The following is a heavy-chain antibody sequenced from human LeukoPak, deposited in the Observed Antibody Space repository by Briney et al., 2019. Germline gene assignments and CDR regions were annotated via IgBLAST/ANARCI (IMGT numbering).Heavy chain of an antibody. V-gene: IGHV3-30*18. J-gene: IGHJ4*02. D-gene: IGHD3-10*01. CDR2: ISYDGSNK. CDR1: GFTFSSYG. Sequence: GGSLRLSCAASGFTFSSYGMHWVRQAPGKGLEWVAVISYDGSNKYYADSVKGRFTISRDNSKNTLYLQMNSLRAEDTAVYYCAKVAVEYYHGSGSFDYWGQGTLVTVSS. CDR3: AKVAVEYYHGSGSFDY.